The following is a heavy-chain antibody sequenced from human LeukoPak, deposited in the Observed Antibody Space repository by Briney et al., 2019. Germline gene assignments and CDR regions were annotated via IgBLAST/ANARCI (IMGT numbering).Heavy chain of an antibody. J-gene: IGHJ4*02. CDR3: ARVAPYYGSGSYYNLLFDY. CDR1: GGTFSSYA. CDR2: IIPIFGTA. D-gene: IGHD3-10*01. V-gene: IGHV1-69*06. Sequence: ASVKVSCKASGGTFSSYAISWVRQAPGQGLEWMGGIIPIFGTANYAQKFQGRVTITADKSTSTAYMELSSLRSDDTAVYYCARVAPYYGSGSYYNLLFDYWGQGTLVTVSS.